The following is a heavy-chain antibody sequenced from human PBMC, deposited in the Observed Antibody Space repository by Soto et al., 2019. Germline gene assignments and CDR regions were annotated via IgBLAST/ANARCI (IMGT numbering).Heavy chain of an antibody. J-gene: IGHJ4*02. D-gene: IGHD2-15*01. CDR1: AFTFGDFA. Sequence: VQLVESGGGLVQPGRSLRLSCTASAFTFGDFAMHWVRQVPGKGLEWVSGINWNGNYIGYADSVKGRFTVSRDNAKNSLYLQMNSLGPEDTALYFCARAPTGGTWPVYFDWWGRGTLVTVSS. CDR3: ARAPTGGTWPVYFDW. CDR2: INWNGNYI. V-gene: IGHV3-9*01.